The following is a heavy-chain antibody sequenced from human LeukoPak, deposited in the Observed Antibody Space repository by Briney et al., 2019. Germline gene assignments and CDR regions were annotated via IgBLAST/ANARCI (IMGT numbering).Heavy chain of an antibody. Sequence: TSETLSLTCAVYGGSFSGYYWSWIRQPPGKGLEWIGEINHSGSTNYNPSHKSRVTISVDTSKNQFSLKLSSVTAADTAVYYCARGPMITFGGVIVTPYYFDYWGQGTLVTVSS. CDR2: INHSGST. V-gene: IGHV4-34*01. CDR3: ARGPMITFGGVIVTPYYFDY. CDR1: GGSFSGYY. J-gene: IGHJ4*02. D-gene: IGHD3-16*02.